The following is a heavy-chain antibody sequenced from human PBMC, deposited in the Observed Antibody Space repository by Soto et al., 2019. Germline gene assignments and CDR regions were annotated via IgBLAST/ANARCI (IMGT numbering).Heavy chain of an antibody. J-gene: IGHJ4*02. CDR1: GGAFSSYS. CDR2: IIPIFGTA. D-gene: IGHD4-17*01. Sequence: SVKVSWKGSGGAFSSYSISWVLQAPGQGLEWMGGIIPIFGTANYAQKFQGRVTITADESTSTAYMELSSLRSEDTAVYYCASPSMTTVTTSLDYWGQGTLVTVSS. V-gene: IGHV1-69*13. CDR3: ASPSMTTVTTSLDY.